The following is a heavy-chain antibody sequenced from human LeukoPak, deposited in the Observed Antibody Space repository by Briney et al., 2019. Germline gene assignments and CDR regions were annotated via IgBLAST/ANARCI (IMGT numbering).Heavy chain of an antibody. V-gene: IGHV3-53*01. D-gene: IGHD5-18*01. J-gene: IGHJ4*02. Sequence: GGPLRLSCAASGFSVSSNYMCWVRQAPGKGLEWVSLIYSAGSTYYADSVKGRFTISRDNSKNTLYLHMNNLRVEDTAVYYCASGLRAVWIQLSGPDYWGEGALVTVS. CDR2: IYSAGST. CDR3: ASGLRAVWIQLSGPDY. CDR1: GFSVSSNY.